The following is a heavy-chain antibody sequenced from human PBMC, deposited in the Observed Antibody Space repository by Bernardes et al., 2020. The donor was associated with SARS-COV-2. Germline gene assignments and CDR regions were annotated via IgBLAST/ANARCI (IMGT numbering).Heavy chain of an antibody. Sequence: GGSLRLSCAASGFTFDDYTMHWVRQAPGKGLEWVSLVCCDGSTTNYADSVKGRFTISRDSSRNTLHLQMDRLRKEDTALYYCATERQSLTVFGEGHDAFDFWGQGTMVTVSS. J-gene: IGHJ3*01. CDR3: ATERQSLTVFGEGHDAFDF. V-gene: IGHV3-43*01. CDR1: GFTFDDYT. CDR2: VCCDGSTT. D-gene: IGHD3-3*01.